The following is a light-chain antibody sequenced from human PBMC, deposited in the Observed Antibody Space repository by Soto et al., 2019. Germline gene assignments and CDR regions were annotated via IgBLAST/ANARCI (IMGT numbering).Light chain of an antibody. CDR1: SSDIGGYDF. V-gene: IGLV2-14*01. J-gene: IGLJ2*01. Sequence: QSALTQPASVSGSPGQSITLSCTGTSSDIGGYDFVSWYQRYPGKAPKLIIYDVNNPPSGVSNRFSGSKSGNTASLTISGLQAEDEADYYCPSYASSSTHVVFGGGTKLTVL. CDR3: PSYASSSTHVV. CDR2: DVN.